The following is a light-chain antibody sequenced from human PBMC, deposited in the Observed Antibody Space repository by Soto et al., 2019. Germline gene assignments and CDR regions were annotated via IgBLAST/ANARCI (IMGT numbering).Light chain of an antibody. CDR2: DAS. Sequence: DIQMTQSPSSLSASVGDRVTITCQASQDISNYLNWYQQKPGKAPKLLIYDASNLETGVPSRFSGSGSGTDFTFTISSLQPEDIATYYCQQYDNLLRRYTFGQGTKLEIK. J-gene: IGKJ2*01. CDR1: QDISNY. V-gene: IGKV1-33*01. CDR3: QQYDNLLRRYT.